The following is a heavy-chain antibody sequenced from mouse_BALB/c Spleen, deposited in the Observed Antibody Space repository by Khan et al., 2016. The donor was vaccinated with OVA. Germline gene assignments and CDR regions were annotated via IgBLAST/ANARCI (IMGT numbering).Heavy chain of an antibody. CDR3: TSQNGDRVGAWFAY. D-gene: IGHD4-1*01. Sequence: QVQLKESGAELVKPGASVKLSCKASGYTFTSYYMYWVKQRPGQGLEWIGEINPSNGGTNFNEKFKSKATLTVDKSSSTAYMQLSSLTSEDSAVYYCTSQNGDRVGAWFAYWGQGTLVTVSA. CDR1: GYTFTSYY. J-gene: IGHJ3*01. V-gene: IGHV1S81*02. CDR2: INPSNGGT.